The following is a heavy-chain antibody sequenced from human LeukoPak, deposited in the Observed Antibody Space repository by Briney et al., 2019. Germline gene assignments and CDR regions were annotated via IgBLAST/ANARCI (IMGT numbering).Heavy chain of an antibody. V-gene: IGHV3-7*01. J-gene: IGHJ6*03. D-gene: IGHD3-10*01. CDR1: GFTFSSYW. CDR2: IKQDGSEK. CDR3: ARGCRPAYQQLWFGTDYYYYMDV. Sequence: GGSLRLSCAASGFTFSSYWMSWVRLAPGKGLEWVAIIKQDGSEKYYVDSVKGRFTISRDNAKYSLYLQMNSLRAEDTAVYYCARGCRPAYQQLWFGTDYYYYMDVWGKGTTVTVSS.